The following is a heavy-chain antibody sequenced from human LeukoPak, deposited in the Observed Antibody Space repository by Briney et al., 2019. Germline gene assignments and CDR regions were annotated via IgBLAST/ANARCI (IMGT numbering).Heavy chain of an antibody. J-gene: IGHJ3*02. CDR2: IYHSGST. V-gene: IGHV4-39*07. D-gene: IGHD3-22*01. Sequence: SETLSLTCTVSGGSISSSSYYWGWIRQPPGKGLEWIGEIYHSGSTNYNPSLKSRVTISVDKSKNQFSLKLSSVTAADTAVYYCARTDDSSGLDAFDIWGQGTMVTVSS. CDR3: ARTDDSSGLDAFDI. CDR1: GGSISSSSYY.